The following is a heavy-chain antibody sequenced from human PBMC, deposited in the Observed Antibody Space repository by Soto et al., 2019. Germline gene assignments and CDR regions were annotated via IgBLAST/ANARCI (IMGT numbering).Heavy chain of an antibody. J-gene: IGHJ4*02. D-gene: IGHD3-22*01. CDR2: IHYTGST. V-gene: IGHV4-59*01. CDR3: ARDDSSGYYFVY. CDR1: RGSINNSY. Sequence: PSESLSLTCTVSRGSINNSYWTWIRQPPGKRLEWIGYIHYTGSTNYNPSLRGRVTISVDTSKNQFSLKLSSVTAADTAVYYCARDDSSGYYFVYWGQGTLVTVSS.